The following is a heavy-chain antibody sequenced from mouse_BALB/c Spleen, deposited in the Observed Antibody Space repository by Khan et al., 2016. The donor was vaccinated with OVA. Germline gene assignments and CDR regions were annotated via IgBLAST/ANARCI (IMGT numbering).Heavy chain of an antibody. J-gene: IGHJ4*01. CDR1: GYTFPEYT. V-gene: IGHV1-18*01. Sequence: VQLQQSGPELVKPGASVKISCKTSGYTFPEYTVYWVKQSFGKNLDGIGGINPKNGGTAYNQKLKGKATLAVDKSYSTAYMEFRYMTPEDSAVYYCARDAGHYWGQGTSVTVAS. CDR2: INPKNGGT. CDR3: ARDAGHY. D-gene: IGHD3-3*01.